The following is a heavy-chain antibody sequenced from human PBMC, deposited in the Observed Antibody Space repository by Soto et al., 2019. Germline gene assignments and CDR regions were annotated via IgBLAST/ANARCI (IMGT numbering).Heavy chain of an antibody. D-gene: IGHD2-2*01. CDR2: ISSSSST. CDR3: ARGPRGLYHHDY. Sequence: GGSLRLSCAASGFTFSSYSMNWVRQAPGKGLEWVSYISSSSSTNYADSVKGRFTISRDNAKNTLYLQMNSLRVDDTAVYYCARGPRGLYHHDYWGQGALVTVSS. J-gene: IGHJ4*02. V-gene: IGHV3-48*04. CDR1: GFTFSSYS.